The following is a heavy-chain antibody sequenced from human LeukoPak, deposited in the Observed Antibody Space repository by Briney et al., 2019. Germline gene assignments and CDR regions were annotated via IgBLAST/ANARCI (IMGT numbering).Heavy chain of an antibody. CDR3: ARVRGYSYGNPFDY. J-gene: IGHJ4*02. D-gene: IGHD5-18*01. CDR2: IIPIFGTA. CDR1: GYTFSNYD. V-gene: IGHV1-69*05. Sequence: SVKVSCKASGYTFSNYDINWVRQAPGQGLEWMGRIIPIFGTANYAQKFQGRVTITTDESTSTAYMELSSLRSEDTAVYYCARVRGYSYGNPFDYWGQGTLVTVSS.